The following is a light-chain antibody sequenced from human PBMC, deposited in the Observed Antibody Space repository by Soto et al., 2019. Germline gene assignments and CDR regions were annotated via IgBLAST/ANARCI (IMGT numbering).Light chain of an antibody. Sequence: QSVLTQPPSVSGAPGQRISISCTGCNSNIGSGHDVHWYQQLPETAPKLLIYGNNNRPSGVPDRFSVSDSGTSASLAITGLQAEDEADYYCQSYDTSLSGVVFGGGTKVTVL. CDR1: NSNIGSGHD. V-gene: IGLV1-40*01. J-gene: IGLJ3*02. CDR3: QSYDTSLSGVV. CDR2: GNN.